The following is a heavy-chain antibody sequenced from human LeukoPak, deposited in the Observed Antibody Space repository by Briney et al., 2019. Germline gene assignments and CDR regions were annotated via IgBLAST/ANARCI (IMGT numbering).Heavy chain of an antibody. CDR2: IWYDGSNK. CDR1: GFTFSSYG. Sequence: GGSLRLSCAASGFTFSSYGMHWVRQAPGKGLEWVAVIWYDGSNKYYADSVKGRFAISRDNSKNTLYLQMNSLRAEDTAVYYCAKGGGIAARAAFDIWGQGTMVTVSS. CDR3: AKGGGIAARAAFDI. V-gene: IGHV3-33*06. J-gene: IGHJ3*02. D-gene: IGHD6-6*01.